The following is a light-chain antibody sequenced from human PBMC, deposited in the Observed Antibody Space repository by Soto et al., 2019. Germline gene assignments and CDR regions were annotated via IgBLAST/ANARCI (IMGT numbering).Light chain of an antibody. Sequence: QSALTQSASVSGSPGQSITISCTGTSSDVGGYNYVSWYQHHPGKAPKLMIYDVSNRPSGVSNRFSGSKSGNTASLTISGLQAEDEADYYCSSYTDSSTLVFGTGTKLTVL. CDR1: SSDVGGYNY. J-gene: IGLJ1*01. CDR2: DVS. V-gene: IGLV2-14*03. CDR3: SSYTDSSTLV.